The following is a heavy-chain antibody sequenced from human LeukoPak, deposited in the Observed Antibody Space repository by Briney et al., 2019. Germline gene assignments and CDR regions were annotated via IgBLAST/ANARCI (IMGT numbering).Heavy chain of an antibody. V-gene: IGHV3-7*03. CDR1: GSTFSSYW. Sequence: PGGSLRLSCAASGSTFSSYWMSWVRQAPGKGLEWVANIKQDGNEINYVDSVKGRFTISRDNSKNSLYLQMNSLRAEDTALYYCAKDIIPAYYYDSSGSPQMTGDGMDVWGQGTTVTVSS. CDR2: IKQDGNEI. J-gene: IGHJ6*02. D-gene: IGHD3-22*01. CDR3: AKDIIPAYYYDSSGSPQMTGDGMDV.